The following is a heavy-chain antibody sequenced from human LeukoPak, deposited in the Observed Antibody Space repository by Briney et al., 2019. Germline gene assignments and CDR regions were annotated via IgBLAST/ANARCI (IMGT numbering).Heavy chain of an antibody. Sequence: GGSLRLSCAASGFTFSSYSMNWVRQAPGKGLEWVSSISSSSSYIYYADSVKGRFTISRDNAKDSLYLQMNSLRAEDTAVYYCASSEGYANWNDGWGQGTLVTVSS. CDR3: ASSEGYANWNDG. V-gene: IGHV3-21*01. CDR1: GFTFSSYS. J-gene: IGHJ5*02. D-gene: IGHD5-18*01. CDR2: ISSSSSYI.